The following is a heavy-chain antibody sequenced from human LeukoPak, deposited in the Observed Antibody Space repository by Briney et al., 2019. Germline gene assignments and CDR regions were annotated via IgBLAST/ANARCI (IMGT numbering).Heavy chain of an antibody. CDR3: ANRRCTSSSCSLEY. D-gene: IGHD2-2*01. V-gene: IGHV3-23*01. J-gene: IGHJ4*02. Sequence: GGSLRLSCAASGFTFSNYAMSWVRQAPVKGLEWVSAITGSGDTTYYAHPVKGRFTISRDNSKNTVYLQMNSLRAEDTAVYYCANRRCTSSSCSLEYWGQGTLVTVSS. CDR2: ITGSGDTT. CDR1: GFTFSNYA.